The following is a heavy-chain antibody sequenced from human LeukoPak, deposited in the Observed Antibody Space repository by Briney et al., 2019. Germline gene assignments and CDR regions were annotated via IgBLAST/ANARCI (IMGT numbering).Heavy chain of an antibody. J-gene: IGHJ6*03. CDR1: GFTFSSFA. CDR3: AKSPYFYNSGRYVDV. CDR2: ISGSGGTT. V-gene: IGHV3-23*01. D-gene: IGHD3-10*01. Sequence: GGSLRLSCVPSGFTFSSFAMTWVRQAPGKGLEWVSSISGSGGTTYYADSIKGRFTISRDSSKNMLYLQMNRLRAGDTAVYYCAKSPYFYNSGRYVDVWGKGTTVTVSS.